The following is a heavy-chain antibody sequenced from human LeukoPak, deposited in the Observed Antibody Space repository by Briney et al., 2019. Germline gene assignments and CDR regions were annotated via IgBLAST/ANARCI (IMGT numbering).Heavy chain of an antibody. Sequence: GGSLRLSCAASGFTVSTNYMTWVRQAPGKGLECVSLIYSGGDTWYGDSVKGRFTVSRDNSKNTLYLQMNSLRAEDTAVYYCARDRGYAMDVWGQGTTVTVSS. CDR1: GFTVSTNY. CDR3: ARDRGYAMDV. CDR2: IYSGGDT. V-gene: IGHV3-53*01. J-gene: IGHJ6*02.